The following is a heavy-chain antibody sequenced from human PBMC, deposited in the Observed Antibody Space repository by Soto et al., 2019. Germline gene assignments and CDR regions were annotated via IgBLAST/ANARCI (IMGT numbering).Heavy chain of an antibody. CDR3: VCPSGSCISTGFDP. D-gene: IGHD2-2*01. CDR2: IIPIFGTA. J-gene: IGHJ5*02. CDR1: GGTFSSYA. Sequence: QVQLVQSGAEVKKPGSSVKVSCKASGGTFSSYAISWVRQAPGQGLEWMGGIIPIFGTANYAQKFQGRVTITADESTSPAYMELSSLSSEDTAVYYCVCPSGSCISTGFDPWGQGTLVTVSS. V-gene: IGHV1-69*12.